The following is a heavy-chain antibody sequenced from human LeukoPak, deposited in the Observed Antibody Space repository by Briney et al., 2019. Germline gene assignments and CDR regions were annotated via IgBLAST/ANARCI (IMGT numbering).Heavy chain of an antibody. J-gene: IGHJ4*02. D-gene: IGHD6-13*01. CDR2: IYTSGST. Sequence: SETLSLTYSVSGDSISRYYWSWIRQPPGKGLEWIGRIYTSGSTNYNPSLKSRVTISVDTSKNQFSLKLSSVTAADTAVYYCAREIAGVAASDFDYWGQGTLVTVSS. V-gene: IGHV4-4*08. CDR3: AREIAGVAASDFDY. CDR1: GDSISRYY.